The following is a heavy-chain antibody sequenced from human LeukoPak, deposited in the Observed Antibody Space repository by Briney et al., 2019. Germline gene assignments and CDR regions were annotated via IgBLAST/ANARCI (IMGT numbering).Heavy chain of an antibody. D-gene: IGHD5-24*01. CDR1: GFTFSSYW. CDR3: TRGIAYNLVY. Sequence: GGSLRLSCAASGFTFSSYWMSWVRQAPGKGLEWVGFIRSKPYGGTTEYAASVKGNFTISRDDSNSIAYLQMNSLKTEDTAVYYRTRGIAYNLVYWGQGTLVTVSS. J-gene: IGHJ4*02. V-gene: IGHV3-49*04. CDR2: IRSKPYGGTT.